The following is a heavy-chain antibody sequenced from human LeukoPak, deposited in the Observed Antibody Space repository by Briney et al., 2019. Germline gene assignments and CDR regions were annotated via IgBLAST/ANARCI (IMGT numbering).Heavy chain of an antibody. Sequence: SETLSLTCTVSGGSISSYYWSWIRQPAGKGLEWIGRIYTSGSTNYNPSLKSRVTMSVDTSKNQFSLKLSSVTAADAAVYYCARDTYYYGSRSYLQDAFDIWGQGTMVTVSS. J-gene: IGHJ3*02. CDR2: IYTSGST. CDR3: ARDTYYYGSRSYLQDAFDI. V-gene: IGHV4-4*07. D-gene: IGHD3-10*01. CDR1: GGSISSYY.